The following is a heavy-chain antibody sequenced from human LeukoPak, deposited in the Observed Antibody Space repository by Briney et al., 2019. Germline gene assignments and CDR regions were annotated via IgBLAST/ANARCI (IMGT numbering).Heavy chain of an antibody. CDR1: GFTFSSYW. Sequence: GGSLRLSCAASGFTFSSYWMHWVRQAPGKGLVWVSRINSDGSSTSYADSVEGRFTISRDNAKNTLYLQMNSLRAEDTAVYYCARDLTLYYYDSNDAFDIWGQGTMVTVSS. J-gene: IGHJ3*02. D-gene: IGHD3-22*01. V-gene: IGHV3-74*01. CDR2: INSDGSST. CDR3: ARDLTLYYYDSNDAFDI.